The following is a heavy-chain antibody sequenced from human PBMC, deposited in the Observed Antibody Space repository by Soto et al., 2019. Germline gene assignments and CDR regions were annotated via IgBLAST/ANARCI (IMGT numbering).Heavy chain of an antibody. CDR1: GYTFTNYA. Sequence: QVQLVQSGAEVEKPGASVKVSCKASGYTFTNYAVHWVRQAPGQRLEWMGWINAGNGNTRYSQKFQGRVTITRDTPARTVYTELSSLRSEDTAVYYCARGHLAVVPVASWFYYMDVWGKGTTVTVSS. D-gene: IGHD2-2*01. CDR2: INAGNGNT. V-gene: IGHV1-3*01. J-gene: IGHJ6*03. CDR3: ARGHLAVVPVASWFYYMDV.